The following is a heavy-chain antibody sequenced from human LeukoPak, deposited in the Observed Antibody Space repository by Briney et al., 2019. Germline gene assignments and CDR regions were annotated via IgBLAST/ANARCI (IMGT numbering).Heavy chain of an antibody. CDR1: GFTFSTYG. J-gene: IGHJ4*02. Sequence: GGSLRLSCAASGFTFSTYGMNWVRRAPGKGLEWVSGISPSGDITYYADSVKGRFTISRDNSKSALFLQMNSLRAEDTAVYYCAKDAPRSSGWFFLDYWGQGTLVTASS. CDR2: ISPSGDIT. V-gene: IGHV3-23*01. D-gene: IGHD6-19*01. CDR3: AKDAPRSSGWFFLDY.